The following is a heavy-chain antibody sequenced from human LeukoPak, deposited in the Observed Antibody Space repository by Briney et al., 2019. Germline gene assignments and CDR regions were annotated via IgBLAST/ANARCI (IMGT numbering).Heavy chain of an antibody. V-gene: IGHV3-74*01. CDR3: ARGGSGSSYLVHI. D-gene: IGHD1-26*01. J-gene: IGHJ4*02. Sequence: GGSLRLSCAASGFTVSSYWMHWVRQAPGKGLVWVSLISTDGSRTRHADSVKGRFTISRDNAKNTLYVQMSSLRAEDTAVYYCARGGSGSSYLVHIWGQGTLVTVSS. CDR1: GFTVSSYW. CDR2: ISTDGSRT.